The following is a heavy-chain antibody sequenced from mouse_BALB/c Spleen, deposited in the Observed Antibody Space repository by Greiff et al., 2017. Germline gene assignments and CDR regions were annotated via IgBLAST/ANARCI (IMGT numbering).Heavy chain of an antibody. CDR1: GFTFNTYA. V-gene: IGHV10-1*02. CDR3: VRHGKESFAY. J-gene: IGHJ3*01. D-gene: IGHD2-1*01. Sequence: EVKLMESGGGLVQPKGSLKLSCAASGFTFNTYAMNWVRQAPGKGLEWVARIRSKSNNYATYYADSVKDRFTISRDDSQSMLYLQMNNLKTEDTAMYYCVRHGKESFAYWGQGTLVTVSA. CDR2: IRSKSNNYAT.